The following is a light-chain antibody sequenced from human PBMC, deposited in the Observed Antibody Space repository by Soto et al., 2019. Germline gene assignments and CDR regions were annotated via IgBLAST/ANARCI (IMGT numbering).Light chain of an antibody. V-gene: IGKV2-24*01. CDR2: MIS. J-gene: IGKJ2*01. CDR1: QSLVPSDGNSY. Sequence: DFVMTPTPLSSPVTLGQPASISCRSSQSLVPSDGNSYLSWLHQRPGQPPRLLIYMISNRFSGVPDRFSGSGAGTDFTLKISRVEPEDVGIYYCMQATQPYTFGQGTKLEIK. CDR3: MQATQPYT.